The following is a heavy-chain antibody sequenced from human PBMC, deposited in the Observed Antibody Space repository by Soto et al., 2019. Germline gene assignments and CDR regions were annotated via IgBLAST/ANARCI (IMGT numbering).Heavy chain of an antibody. CDR2: ITRGDSNT. J-gene: IGHJ4*02. Sequence: EVQLVESGGGLVQPGGSLRLSCATSGFSLRTTWMHWVRQAPGKGLALVARITRGDSNTDYVDSVKGRFTISRDSAKKAWRLRMNGMTADDRAGYYSARDWYYAVDCWGRGTGVTVSS. V-gene: IGHV3-74*01. CDR1: GFSLRTTW. CDR3: ARDWYYAVDC. D-gene: IGHD3-16*01.